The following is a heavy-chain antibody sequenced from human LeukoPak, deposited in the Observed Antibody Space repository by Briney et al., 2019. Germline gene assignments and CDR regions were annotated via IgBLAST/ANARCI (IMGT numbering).Heavy chain of an antibody. CDR1: GFTFSSYA. CDR3: ARGVSKNP. Sequence: PGGSLRPSCAASGFTFSSYAMSWVRQAPGKGLEWVSAISGSGGSTYYADSVKGRFTISRDNAKNSLYLQMSSLRAKDTAVYYCARGVSKNPWGQGTLVTVSS. CDR2: ISGSGGST. V-gene: IGHV3-23*01. J-gene: IGHJ5*02.